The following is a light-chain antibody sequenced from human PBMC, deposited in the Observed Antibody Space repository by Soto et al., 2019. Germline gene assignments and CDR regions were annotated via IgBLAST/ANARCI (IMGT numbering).Light chain of an antibody. CDR3: QQYGSSPNT. CDR1: QSVSSSY. CDR2: GAS. Sequence: EIVLTQSPGTLSLSPGERATLSCRASQSVSSSYLAWYQQKPGQAPRLLIYGASSRATGIPDRFSGSGSGTAFTLTISRLQPEDFPVYYCQQYGSSPNTFGQGTKLEIK. V-gene: IGKV3-20*01. J-gene: IGKJ2*01.